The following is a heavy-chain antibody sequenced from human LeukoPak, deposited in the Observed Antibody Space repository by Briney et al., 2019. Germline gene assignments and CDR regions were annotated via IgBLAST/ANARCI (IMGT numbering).Heavy chain of an antibody. CDR3: ARDRAPKLSYDAFDI. CDR1: GFTVCSNY. CDR2: IYSGDST. J-gene: IGHJ3*02. Sequence: GGSLRLSCAASGFTVCSNYMSWVRQAPGKGLEWVSVIYSGDSTYYADSVKGRFTISRDNSKNTLYLQMNSLRAEDTAVYYCARDRAPKLSYDAFDIWGQGTMVTVSS. V-gene: IGHV3-66*01. D-gene: IGHD2-15*01.